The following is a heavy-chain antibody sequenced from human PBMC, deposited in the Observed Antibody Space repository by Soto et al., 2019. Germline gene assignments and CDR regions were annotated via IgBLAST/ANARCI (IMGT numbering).Heavy chain of an antibody. Sequence: PGGSLRLSCAASGFTFSSYSMNWFRQAPGKGLEWVSYISSSSSTIYYADSVKGRFTISRDNAKNSLYPQMNSLRDEDTAVYYCARVLEEYYYDSSGYYDYWGQGTLVTVSS. V-gene: IGHV3-48*02. CDR2: ISSSSSTI. CDR3: ARVLEEYYYDSSGYYDY. J-gene: IGHJ4*02. CDR1: GFTFSSYS. D-gene: IGHD3-22*01.